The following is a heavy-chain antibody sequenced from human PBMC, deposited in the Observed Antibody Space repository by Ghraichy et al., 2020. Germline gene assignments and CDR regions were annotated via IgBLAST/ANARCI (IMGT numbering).Heavy chain of an antibody. CDR1: GFIVSTNY. D-gene: IGHD3-3*01. J-gene: IGHJ5*02. Sequence: GGSLRLSCAASGFIVSTNYMSWVRQAPGKGLEWVSVIFNSGTTYYADSAKGRFTSSRDNSKNALYLEMNSLRVEDTGVYYCAGGYDFWTWGQGTLVTVSS. CDR2: IFNSGTT. CDR3: AGGYDFWT. V-gene: IGHV3-66*02.